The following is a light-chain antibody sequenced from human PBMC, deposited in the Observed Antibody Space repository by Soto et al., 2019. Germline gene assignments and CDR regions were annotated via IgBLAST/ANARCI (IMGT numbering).Light chain of an antibody. J-gene: IGKJ2*01. V-gene: IGKV1-39*01. CDR1: QSISNY. CDR2: AAS. CDR3: RQSYSTPRT. Sequence: DIQMTQSPSSLSASVGDRVTITCRASQSISNYLNWYQQKPGKAPKLLIYAASSLQSGVPSRFSGSGSGTDFTLTISSLQLEDFATYYCRQSYSTPRTFGQGTKLEIK.